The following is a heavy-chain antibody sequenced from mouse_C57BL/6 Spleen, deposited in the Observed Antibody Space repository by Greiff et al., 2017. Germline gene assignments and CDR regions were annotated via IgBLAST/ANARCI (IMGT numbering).Heavy chain of an antibody. V-gene: IGHV1-4*01. D-gene: IGHD1-1*01. J-gene: IGHJ3*01. CDR1: GYTFTSYT. Sequence: VQLQQSGAELARPGASVKMSCKASGYTFTSYTMHWVKQRPGQGLEWIGYINPSSGYTKYNQKFKDKATLTADKSSSTAYMQLSSLTSEDSAVYYCARSEITTVVDAWFAYWGQGTLDTVSA. CDR2: INPSSGYT. CDR3: ARSEITTVVDAWFAY.